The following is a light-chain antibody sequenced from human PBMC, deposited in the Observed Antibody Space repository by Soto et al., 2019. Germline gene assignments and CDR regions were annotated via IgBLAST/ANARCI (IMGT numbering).Light chain of an antibody. J-gene: IGKJ2*01. V-gene: IGKV3-11*01. CDR2: DAS. CDR1: QSVSSY. CDR3: QHRGA. Sequence: EIVLTQSPATLSLSPGERATLSCRASQSVSSYLAWYQQKPGQAPRLLIYDASNRATAIPARFSGSGSGTDFTLTISSLEPEDFAVYYCQHRGAFGQGTKLEIK.